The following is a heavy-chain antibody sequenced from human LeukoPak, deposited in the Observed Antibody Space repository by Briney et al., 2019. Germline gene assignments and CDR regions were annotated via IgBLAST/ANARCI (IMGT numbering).Heavy chain of an antibody. CDR2: ISAYNGNT. D-gene: IGHD5-18*01. V-gene: IGHV1-18*01. CDR1: GYTFTSYG. Sequence: ASVKVSCKASGYTFTSYGISWVRQAPGQGLEWMGWISAYNGNTNYAQKLQGRVTMTTDTSTSTAYMELRSLRSDDTAVYYCATELYSYGLNWFVPWGQETLVTV. CDR3: ATELYSYGLNWFVP. J-gene: IGHJ5*02.